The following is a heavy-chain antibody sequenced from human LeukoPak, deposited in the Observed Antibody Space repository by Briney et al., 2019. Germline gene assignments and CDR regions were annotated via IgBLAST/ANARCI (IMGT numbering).Heavy chain of an antibody. CDR1: GFIFDDYG. Sequence: GGSLRLSCAASGFIFDDYGMSWVRQAPGKGLEWVSGINWNGGSTDYADSVKGRFTISRDNAKNSLYLQMNSLRAADTAVYYCARDLYCSGDTCYETENWFDPWGQGTLVTVSS. CDR2: INWNGGST. D-gene: IGHD2-15*01. J-gene: IGHJ5*02. V-gene: IGHV3-20*04. CDR3: ARDLYCSGDTCYETENWFDP.